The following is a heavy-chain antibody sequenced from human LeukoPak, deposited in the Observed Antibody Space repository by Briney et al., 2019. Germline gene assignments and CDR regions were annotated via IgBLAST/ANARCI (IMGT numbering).Heavy chain of an antibody. CDR2: MNPNSGNT. CDR1: GYTFTSYD. Sequence: VASVKVSCKASGYTFTSYDINWVRQATGQGLEWMGWMNPNSGNTGYAQKFQGRVTMTRNTSISTAYMELSSLRSEDTAVYYCARRPRGTVVTPNAFDIWGQGTMVTVSS. J-gene: IGHJ3*02. D-gene: IGHD4-23*01. V-gene: IGHV1-8*01. CDR3: ARRPRGTVVTPNAFDI.